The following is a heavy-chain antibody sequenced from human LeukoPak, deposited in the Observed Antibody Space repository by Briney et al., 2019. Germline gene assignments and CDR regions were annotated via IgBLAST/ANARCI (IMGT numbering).Heavy chain of an antibody. Sequence: GGSLRLSCAASGFTFSSYGMHWVRQAPGKGLEWVAFIRYDGSNKYYADSVKGRFTISRDNSKNTLYLQMNSLRAEDTAVYYCAKDHWFGELFSAFDIWGQGTMVTVSS. V-gene: IGHV3-30*02. CDR3: AKDHWFGELFSAFDI. CDR2: IRYDGSNK. D-gene: IGHD3-10*01. J-gene: IGHJ3*02. CDR1: GFTFSSYG.